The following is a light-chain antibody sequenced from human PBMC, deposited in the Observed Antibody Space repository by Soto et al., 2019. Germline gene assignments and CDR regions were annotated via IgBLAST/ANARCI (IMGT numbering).Light chain of an antibody. Sequence: DIVMTQSPDSLAVSLGDRATINCKSSQRVSYTSNSKNLLAWYQQKPGQRPKLLIYWASTRESGVPDRFSGSGSGTDFTLTISSLQAEDVAVYYCHQYCNTPYTFGQGTKLEIK. CDR3: HQYCNTPYT. CDR1: QRVSYTSNSKNL. J-gene: IGKJ2*01. CDR2: WAS. V-gene: IGKV4-1*01.